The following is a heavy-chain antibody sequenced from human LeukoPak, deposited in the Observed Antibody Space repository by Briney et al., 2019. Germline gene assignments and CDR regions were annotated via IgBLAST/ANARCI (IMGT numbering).Heavy chain of an antibody. Sequence: PGGSLRLSCAASGFTFSSYAMSWVRQVPGKGLEWVSVISGSGDNTYYADSVKGRFTISRDNAKNSLYLQMNSLRAEDTAVYYCAREWGYYDYWGQGTLVTVSS. CDR3: AREWGYYDY. D-gene: IGHD3-16*01. CDR1: GFTFSSYA. J-gene: IGHJ4*02. V-gene: IGHV3-23*01. CDR2: ISGSGDNT.